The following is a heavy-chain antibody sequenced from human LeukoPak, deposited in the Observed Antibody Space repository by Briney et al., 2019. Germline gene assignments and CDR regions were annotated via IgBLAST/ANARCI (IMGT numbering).Heavy chain of an antibody. D-gene: IGHD1-14*01. CDR1: GGFLSISY. CDR2: IYYSGRT. J-gene: IGHJ6*03. V-gene: IGHV4-59*01. CDR3: ASAIAEDFYYYYMDV. Sequence: SQTLSLTCTVSGGFLSISYWTWIRHPPRRGLEWIGYIYYSGRTNYNPSLKGQVTISVDPSKNQFSLNLSSVTAADTAVYYCASAIAEDFYYYYMDVWGKGTTVTVFS.